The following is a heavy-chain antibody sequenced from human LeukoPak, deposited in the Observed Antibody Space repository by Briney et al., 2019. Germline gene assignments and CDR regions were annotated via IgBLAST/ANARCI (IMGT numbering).Heavy chain of an antibody. CDR1: GFTFSSNS. CDR2: ITNSGGTT. D-gene: IGHD3-10*01. CDR3: AKDWGYGSGTYYPH. J-gene: IGHJ4*02. V-gene: IGHV3-23*01. Sequence: PGGSLRLPCAASGFTFSSNSMNWVRQAPGKGLEWVSVITNSGGTTYYADSVKGRFTISRDNSKNMLYLQMNSLRAEDTAVYYCAKDWGYGSGTYYPHWGQGTLVTVSS.